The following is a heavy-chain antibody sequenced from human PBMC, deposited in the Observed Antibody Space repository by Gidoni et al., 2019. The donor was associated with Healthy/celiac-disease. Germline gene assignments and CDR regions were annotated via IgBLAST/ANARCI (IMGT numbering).Heavy chain of an antibody. D-gene: IGHD4-17*01. CDR2: IYYSGST. V-gene: IGHV4-59*01. CDR1: GGSISSYY. CDR3: ARGHGDRSFDY. J-gene: IGHJ4*02. Sequence: QVQLQESGPGLVKPAETLSLTCTVSGGSISSYYWSWIRQPPGKGLEWIGYIYYSGSTNYNPSLKSRVTISVDTSKNQFSLKLSSVTAADTAVYYCARGHGDRSFDYWGQGTLVTVSS.